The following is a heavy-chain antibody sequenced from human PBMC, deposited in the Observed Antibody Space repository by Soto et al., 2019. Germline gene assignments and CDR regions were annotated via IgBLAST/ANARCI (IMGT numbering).Heavy chain of an antibody. CDR2: IYHSGST. CDR3: ARVGDPYSSSKEAHPVDY. D-gene: IGHD6-13*01. V-gene: IGHV4-30-2*01. CDR1: GGSISSGGYS. J-gene: IGHJ4*02. Sequence: KSSETLSLTCAVSGGSISSGGYSWSWIRQPPGKGLEWIGYIYHSGSTYYNPSLKSRVTISVDRSKNQFSLKLSSVTAADTAVYYCARVGDPYSSSKEAHPVDYWGQGTLVTVSS.